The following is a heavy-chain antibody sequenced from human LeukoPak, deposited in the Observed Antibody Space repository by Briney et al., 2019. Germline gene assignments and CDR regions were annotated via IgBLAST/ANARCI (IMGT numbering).Heavy chain of an antibody. CDR1: GFTFSSYG. CDR2: ISGSGGST. J-gene: IGHJ4*02. D-gene: IGHD6-13*01. Sequence: PGGTLRLSCAASGFTFSSYGMSWVRQAPGKGLEWVSAISGSGGSTYYADSVKGRFTISRDNSKNTLYLQMNSLRAEDTAVYYCARDPLGAAAGKNRAYFDYWGQGTLVTVSS. CDR3: ARDPLGAAAGKNRAYFDY. V-gene: IGHV3-23*01.